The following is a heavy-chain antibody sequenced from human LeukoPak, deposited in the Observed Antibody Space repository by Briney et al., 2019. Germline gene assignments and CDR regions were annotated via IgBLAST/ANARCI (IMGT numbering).Heavy chain of an antibody. CDR2: IYDSGST. Sequence: SETLSLTCTVSGVSISGYYWSWIRQPPGKGLEWIGYIYDSGSTNYNPSLKSRVTISVDTSKNQFSLKLSSVTAADMAVYYCARVGGTNYYYYGMGVWGQGTTVTVSS. V-gene: IGHV4-59*01. CDR3: ARVGGTNYYYYGMGV. J-gene: IGHJ6*02. D-gene: IGHD3-10*01. CDR1: GVSISGYY.